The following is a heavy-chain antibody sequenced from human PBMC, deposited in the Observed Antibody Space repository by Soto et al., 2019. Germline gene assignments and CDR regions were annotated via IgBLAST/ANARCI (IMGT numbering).Heavy chain of an antibody. Sequence: GGSLRLSCAASGFTFSSYWMHWVRQAPGKGLVWVSRINSDGSSTSYADSVKGRFTISRDNAKNTLYLQMNSLRAEDTAVYYCARGESFRQQLNKNYYYYGMDVWGQGTTVTVSS. J-gene: IGHJ6*02. CDR3: ARGESFRQQLNKNYYYYGMDV. V-gene: IGHV3-74*01. D-gene: IGHD6-13*01. CDR1: GFTFSSYW. CDR2: INSDGSST.